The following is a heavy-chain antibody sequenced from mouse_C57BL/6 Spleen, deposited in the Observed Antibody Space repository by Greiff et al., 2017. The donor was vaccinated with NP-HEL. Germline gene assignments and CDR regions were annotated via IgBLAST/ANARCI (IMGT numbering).Heavy chain of an antibody. D-gene: IGHD2-4*01. CDR3: ARRDYDGAWFAY. J-gene: IGHJ3*01. Sequence: DVQLVESGGGLVKPGGSLKLSCAASGFTFSDYGMHWVRQAPEKGLEWVAYISSGSSTIYYADTVKGRFTISRDNAKNTLFLQMTSLRSEDTAMYYCARRDYDGAWFAYWGQGTLVTVSA. V-gene: IGHV5-17*01. CDR2: ISSGSSTI. CDR1: GFTFSDYG.